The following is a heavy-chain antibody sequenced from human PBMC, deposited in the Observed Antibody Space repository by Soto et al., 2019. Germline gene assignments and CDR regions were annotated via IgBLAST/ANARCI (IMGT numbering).Heavy chain of an antibody. V-gene: IGHV3-30*18. CDR3: AKQARESYDVLAD. Sequence: PGGSLRLSCATSGFTFNYYGFHWVRQAPGKGLGWVAVISYDGGTIYYADAVKGRFTISRDDSKDTVFLQMNRLRLEDTGFYYCAKQARESYDVLADSGPGTVVTVSS. CDR2: ISYDGGTI. D-gene: IGHD3-9*01. J-gene: IGHJ4*02. CDR1: GFTFNYYG.